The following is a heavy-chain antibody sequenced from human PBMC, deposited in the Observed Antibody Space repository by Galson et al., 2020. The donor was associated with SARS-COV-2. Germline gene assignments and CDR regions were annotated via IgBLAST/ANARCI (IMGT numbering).Heavy chain of an antibody. CDR2: IGTAGDT. CDR3: ARGDMGNNYFDY. CDR1: GFTFSSYD. D-gene: IGHD7-27*01. J-gene: IGHJ4*02. Sequence: GGSLRLSCAASGFTFSSYDMHWVRQATGKGLEWVSAIGTAGDTYYPGSVKGRFTISRDNSKNTLYLQMNSLRAEDTAVYYCARGDMGNNYFDYWGQGTLVTVSS. V-gene: IGHV3-13*04.